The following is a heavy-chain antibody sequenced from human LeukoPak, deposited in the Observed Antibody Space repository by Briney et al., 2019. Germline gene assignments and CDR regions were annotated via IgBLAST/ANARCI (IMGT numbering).Heavy chain of an antibody. J-gene: IGHJ6*02. V-gene: IGHV4-34*01. CDR2: INHSGST. Sequence: PSETLSLTCAVYGGSFSGYYWSWIRQPPGKGLEWIGEINHSGSTNYNPSLKSRVTISVDTSKNQFSLKLSSVTAADTAVYYCAARDCSSTNCSFYYYYGMDVWGQGTTVTVSS. CDR1: GGSFSGYY. D-gene: IGHD2-2*01. CDR3: AARDCSSTNCSFYYYYGMDV.